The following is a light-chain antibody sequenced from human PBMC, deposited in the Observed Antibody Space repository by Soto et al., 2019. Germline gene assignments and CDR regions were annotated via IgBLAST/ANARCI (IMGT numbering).Light chain of an antibody. V-gene: IGKV1-5*03. Sequence: IQMTQSPSTLSASVGDRVTITCRASQSISIWLAWYQQKPGKAPKLLIYKASSLESDVPSRFSGSGSRTEFSLTINILQPDDSATYYCQQYNTDSTFGQGTKVEIK. CDR3: QQYNTDST. CDR1: QSISIW. J-gene: IGKJ1*01. CDR2: KAS.